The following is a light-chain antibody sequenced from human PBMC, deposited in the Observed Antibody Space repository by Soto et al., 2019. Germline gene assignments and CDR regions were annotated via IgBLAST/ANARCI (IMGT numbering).Light chain of an antibody. Sequence: QSVLTQPASVSGPPGQSINISCTGTSSDVGSYNLVSWYQQHPGKAPKLMIYEGSKRPSGVSNRFSGSKSGNTASLTISGLQAEDEADYYCCSYAGSSTYVFGTGTKVTVL. CDR2: EGS. CDR1: SSDVGSYNL. J-gene: IGLJ1*01. CDR3: CSYAGSSTYV. V-gene: IGLV2-23*01.